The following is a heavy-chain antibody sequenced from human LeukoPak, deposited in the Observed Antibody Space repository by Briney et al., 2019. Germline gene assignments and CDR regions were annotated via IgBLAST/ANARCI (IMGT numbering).Heavy chain of an antibody. CDR2: ISGSGGST. Sequence: GGSLRLSCAASGFTFSSYAMSRVRQAPGKGLEWVSAISGSGGSTYYADSVKGRFTISRDNSKNTLYLQMNSLRAEDTAVYYCAKHQLISYGMDVWGQGTTVTVSS. J-gene: IGHJ6*02. CDR3: AKHQLISYGMDV. D-gene: IGHD2-8*01. CDR1: GFTFSSYA. V-gene: IGHV3-23*01.